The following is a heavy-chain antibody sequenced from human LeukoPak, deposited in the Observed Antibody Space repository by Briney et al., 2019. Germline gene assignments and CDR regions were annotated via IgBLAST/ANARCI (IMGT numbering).Heavy chain of an antibody. CDR2: ISAYNGNT. CDR3: ARDRDYYGSGSTGKWFDP. J-gene: IGHJ5*02. V-gene: IGHV1-18*01. CDR1: GYTFTSYG. Sequence: GASVKVSCKASGYTFTSYGISWVRQAPGQGLEWMGWISAYNGNTNYTQKLQGRVTMTTDTSTSTAYMELRSLRSDDTAVYYCARDRDYYGSGSTGKWFDPWGQGTLVTVSS. D-gene: IGHD3-10*01.